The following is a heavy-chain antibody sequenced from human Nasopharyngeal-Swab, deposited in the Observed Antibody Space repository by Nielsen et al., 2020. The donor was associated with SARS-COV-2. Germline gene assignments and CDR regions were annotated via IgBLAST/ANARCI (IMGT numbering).Heavy chain of an antibody. CDR1: GFTFTNYA. CDR2: ISATGATT. J-gene: IGHJ4*02. Sequence: GESLKISCAASGFTFTNYAMSWVRQAQGKGLEWVSTISATGATTYYADSVKGRFTISRDNSKNTLYLQMNSLRAEDTAVYYCAKNRGYNYGAYDHWGQGTLVTVSS. V-gene: IGHV3-23*01. CDR3: AKNRGYNYGAYDH. D-gene: IGHD5-18*01.